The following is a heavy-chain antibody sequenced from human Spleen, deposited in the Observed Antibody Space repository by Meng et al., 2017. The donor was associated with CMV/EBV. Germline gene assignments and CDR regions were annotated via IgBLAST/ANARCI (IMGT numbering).Heavy chain of an antibody. J-gene: IGHJ4*02. CDR3: ARGKRGYSYGNDY. CDR1: GFTFSTYT. Sequence: GESLKISCATSGFTFSTYTMHWVRQAPGKGLEWVSSISSSRSYINYADSVKGRFTISRDNAKNSLYLQMNRLRAEDTAVYYCARGKRGYSYGNDYWGQGTLVTVSS. D-gene: IGHD5-18*01. V-gene: IGHV3-21*01. CDR2: ISSSRSYI.